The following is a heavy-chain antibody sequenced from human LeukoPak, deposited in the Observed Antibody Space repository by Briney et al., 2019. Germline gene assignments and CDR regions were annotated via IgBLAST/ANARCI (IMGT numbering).Heavy chain of an antibody. J-gene: IGHJ3*02. CDR3: ARGKTIGYSSSWYGRGVFDI. V-gene: IGHV4-39*01. CDR2: IDCSGSN. CDR1: GGSISTNNYY. D-gene: IGHD6-13*01. Sequence: PSETLSLTCTVSGGSISTNNYYWGWIRQYPGKGLEWIGSIDCSGSNYDNPSLRSRVTISVDTSKNQFTLKVTTVTAADTAVYYCARGKTIGYSSSWYGRGVFDIWGQGTMVTVSS.